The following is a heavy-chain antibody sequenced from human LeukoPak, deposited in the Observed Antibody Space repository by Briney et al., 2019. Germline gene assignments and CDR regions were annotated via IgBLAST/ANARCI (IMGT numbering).Heavy chain of an antibody. CDR3: ARGFASGDYGAD. J-gene: IGHJ4*02. D-gene: IGHD4-17*01. CDR2: IKQDGSEK. CDR1: GFTYSLFW. V-gene: IGHV3-7*01. Sequence: GGSLRLSCAASGFTYSLFWMSWVRQAPGKGLEWVTNIKQDGSEKYYVDSVKGRFTISRDNAERSLYLQMNSLRAEDTAVYYCARGFASGDYGADWGQGTLVTVSS.